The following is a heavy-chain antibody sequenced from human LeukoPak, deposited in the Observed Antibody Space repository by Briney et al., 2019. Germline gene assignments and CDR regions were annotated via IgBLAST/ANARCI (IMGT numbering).Heavy chain of an antibody. CDR3: ARGYCTGTNCLVDY. V-gene: IGHV3-53*01. Sequence: GGSLRLSCAVSGFTVSTNFMNWVRQAPGKGLEWVSIMYSGGSTYYADSVKGRFTISRDDSKNTVCLQMNSLRADDTAMYYCARGYCTGTNCLVDYWGQGTLVTVSS. D-gene: IGHD2-8*02. CDR2: MYSGGST. J-gene: IGHJ4*02. CDR1: GFTVSTNF.